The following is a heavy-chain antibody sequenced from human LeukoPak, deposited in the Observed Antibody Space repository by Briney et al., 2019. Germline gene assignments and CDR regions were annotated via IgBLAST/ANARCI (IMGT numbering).Heavy chain of an antibody. V-gene: IGHV3-21*01. CDR1: GFTFSSYS. Sequence: GGSLRLSCAASGFTFSSYSMNWVRQAPGKGLEWVSSIRSSSSYIYYADSVKGRFTISRDNAKNSLYLQMDSLRAEDTAVYYCARVSYDILTGYSYIDYWGQGTLVTVSS. D-gene: IGHD3-9*01. CDR2: IRSSSSYI. CDR3: ARVSYDILTGYSYIDY. J-gene: IGHJ4*02.